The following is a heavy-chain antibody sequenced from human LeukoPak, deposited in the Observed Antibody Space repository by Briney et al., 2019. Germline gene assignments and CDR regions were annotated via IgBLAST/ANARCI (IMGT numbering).Heavy chain of an antibody. J-gene: IGHJ6*03. CDR3: ARATLVGYFSYFYMDV. Sequence: SQTLSLTCAISGDSVSSNSAAWNWIRQSPSRGLEWLGRTYYRSKWYNDYAVSVKSRITINPDTSKNQFSLNLSSVTAADTAVYYCARATLVGYFSYFYMDVWGKGTTVTFSS. CDR2: TYYRSKWYN. V-gene: IGHV6-1*01. D-gene: IGHD1-26*01. CDR1: GDSVSSNSAA.